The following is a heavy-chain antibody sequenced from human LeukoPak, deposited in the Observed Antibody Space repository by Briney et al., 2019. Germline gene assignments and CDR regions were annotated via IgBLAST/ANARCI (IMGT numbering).Heavy chain of an antibody. CDR2: ISYSGST. CDR3: ARVYCSGGSCFYYFDY. CDR1: GGSISSRGYY. J-gene: IGHJ4*02. V-gene: IGHV4-31*03. Sequence: SQTLSLTCTVSGGSISSRGYYWNWIRQHPGKGLEWIGYISYSGSTYYNPSLMSRVTISVDTSRNQFSLRLSSVTAADKAVYYCARVYCSGGSCFYYFDYWGQGTLVTISS. D-gene: IGHD2-15*01.